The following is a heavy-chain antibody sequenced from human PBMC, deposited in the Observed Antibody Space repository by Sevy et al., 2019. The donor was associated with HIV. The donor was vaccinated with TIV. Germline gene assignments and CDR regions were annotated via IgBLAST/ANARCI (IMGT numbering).Heavy chain of an antibody. CDR2: ISYDGNIE. D-gene: IGHD3-22*01. V-gene: IGHV3-30-3*01. J-gene: IGHJ4*02. CDR3: ARDLGYESTGYLPLFDN. CDR1: GFTFSTHA. Sequence: GRSLRLSCAASGFTFSTHAMHWVRQAPGKGLEWVAIISYDGNIEYYPDSVKGRFTISRDDSKNTLYLQMNSLRSEDTALYYCARDLGYESTGYLPLFDNWGQGTLVTVSS.